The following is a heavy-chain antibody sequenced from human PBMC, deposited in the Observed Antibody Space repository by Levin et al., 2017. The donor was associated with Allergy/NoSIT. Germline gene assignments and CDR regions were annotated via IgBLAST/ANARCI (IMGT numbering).Heavy chain of an antibody. Sequence: PSQTLSLTCAVSGGSISSSNWWSWVRQPPGKGLEWIGEIYHSGSTNYNPSLKSRVTISVDKSKNQFSLKLSSVTAADTAVYYCARVAHEDIAARPPFDYWGQGTLVTVSS. CDR2: IYHSGST. J-gene: IGHJ4*02. CDR3: ARVAHEDIAARPPFDY. V-gene: IGHV4-4*02. D-gene: IGHD6-6*01. CDR1: GGSISSSNW.